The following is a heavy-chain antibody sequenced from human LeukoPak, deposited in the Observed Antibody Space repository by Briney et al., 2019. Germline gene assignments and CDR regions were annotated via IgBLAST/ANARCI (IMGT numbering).Heavy chain of an antibody. J-gene: IGHJ5*02. Sequence: ASVKVSCKASGYTFTSYYMHWVRQAPGQGLEWMGIINPSGGSTSYAQKFQGRVTMTRDTSISTAYMELSRLRSDDTAVYYCARLLRLGNWFDPWGQGTLVTVSS. CDR2: INPSGGST. CDR3: ARLLRLGNWFDP. D-gene: IGHD5-12*01. CDR1: GYTFTSYY. V-gene: IGHV1-46*01.